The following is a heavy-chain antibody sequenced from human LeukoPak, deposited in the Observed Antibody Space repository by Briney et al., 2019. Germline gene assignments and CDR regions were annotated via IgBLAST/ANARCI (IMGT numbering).Heavy chain of an antibody. Sequence: GGSLRLSCAASGFTFSSYAMSWVRQAPGKGLEWVSAISGSGGSTYYADSVKGRFTISRDNSKNTLYLQMNSLRAEDTAVYYCAKDPYCSSTSCPTEFDWFDPWGQGTLVTVSP. J-gene: IGHJ5*02. CDR1: GFTFSSYA. D-gene: IGHD2-2*01. CDR3: AKDPYCSSTSCPTEFDWFDP. V-gene: IGHV3-23*01. CDR2: ISGSGGST.